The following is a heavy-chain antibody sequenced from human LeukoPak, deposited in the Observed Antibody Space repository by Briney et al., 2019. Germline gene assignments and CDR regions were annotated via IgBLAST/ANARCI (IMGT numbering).Heavy chain of an antibody. V-gene: IGHV3-21*01. CDR1: GFTFSSYS. CDR3: ARDQQQLAPYYYYYMDA. Sequence: GGSLRLSCAVSGFTFSSYSMNWVRQAPGKGLEWVSSISSSSSYIYYADSVKGRFTISRDNAKNSLYLQMNSLRAEDTAVYYCARDQQQLAPYYYYYMDAWGKGTTVTVSS. CDR2: ISSSSSYI. D-gene: IGHD6-13*01. J-gene: IGHJ6*03.